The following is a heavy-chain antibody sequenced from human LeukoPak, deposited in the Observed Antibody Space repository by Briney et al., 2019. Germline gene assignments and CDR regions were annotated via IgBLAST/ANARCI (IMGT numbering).Heavy chain of an antibody. Sequence: PGGSLRLSCAASGFTFSSYWMSWVRQAPGKGLEGVANIKQDGSEKYYVDSVKGRFTISRDNAKSSLYLQMNSLRAEDTAVYYCATTGVMVRGVITDYWGQGTLVTVSS. V-gene: IGHV3-7*01. CDR3: ATTGVMVRGVITDY. CDR2: IKQDGSEK. J-gene: IGHJ4*02. CDR1: GFTFSSYW. D-gene: IGHD3-10*01.